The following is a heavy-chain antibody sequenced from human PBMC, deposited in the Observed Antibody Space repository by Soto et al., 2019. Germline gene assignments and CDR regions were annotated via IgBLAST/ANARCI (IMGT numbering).Heavy chain of an antibody. CDR1: GGSISSSSYY. CDR2: IYYSGST. J-gene: IGHJ6*02. CDR3: ARLVMPDYYGSGSYYAPGYYYGMDV. V-gene: IGHV4-39*01. D-gene: IGHD3-10*01. Sequence: SETLSLTCTVSGGSISSSSYYWGWIRQPPGKGLEWIGSIYYSGSTYYNPSLKSRVTISVDTSKNQFSLKLSSVTAADTAVYYCARLVMPDYYGSGSYYAPGYYYGMDVWGQGTTVTVSS.